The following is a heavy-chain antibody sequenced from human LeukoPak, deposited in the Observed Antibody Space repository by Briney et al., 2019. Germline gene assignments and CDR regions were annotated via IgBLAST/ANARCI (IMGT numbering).Heavy chain of an antibody. CDR2: INDSGRI. Sequence: SETLSLTCAVYGGSFSNYYWSWIRQPPGKGLEWIGEINDSGRINYNPSLMSRVTITVNTSKNQFSLRLTSVTARDTAVYYCARRWNYGRNYYIDVWGKGATVSVSS. D-gene: IGHD1-7*01. CDR3: ARRWNYGRNYYIDV. CDR1: GGSFSNYY. V-gene: IGHV4-34*01. J-gene: IGHJ6*03.